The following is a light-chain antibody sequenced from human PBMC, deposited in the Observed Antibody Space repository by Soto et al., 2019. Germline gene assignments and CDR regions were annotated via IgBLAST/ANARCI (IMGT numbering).Light chain of an antibody. J-gene: IGKJ2*01. CDR1: QSVSSSY. Sequence: EIVLTQSPGTLSLSPGERATLSCRASQSVSSSYLAWYQQKPGKAPRLLIYGASSRATGIPDRFSGSGSGTDFTLTISRLEPEGFAVYYCQQYGSSPPTTFGQGTKLEIK. CDR3: QQYGSSPPTT. V-gene: IGKV3-20*01. CDR2: GAS.